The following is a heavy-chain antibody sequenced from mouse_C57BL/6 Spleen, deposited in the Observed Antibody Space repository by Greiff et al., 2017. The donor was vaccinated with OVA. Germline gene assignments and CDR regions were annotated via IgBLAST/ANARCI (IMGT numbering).Heavy chain of an antibody. Sequence: DVHLVESGGGLVKPGGSLKLSCAASGFTFSDYGMHWVRQAPEKGLEWVAYISSGSSTIYYADTVKGRFTISRDNAKNTLFLQMTSLRSEDTAMYYCARSSSYDWYFDVWGTGTTVTVSS. CDR3: ARSSSYDWYFDV. D-gene: IGHD1-1*01. J-gene: IGHJ1*03. CDR1: GFTFSDYG. CDR2: ISSGSSTI. V-gene: IGHV5-17*01.